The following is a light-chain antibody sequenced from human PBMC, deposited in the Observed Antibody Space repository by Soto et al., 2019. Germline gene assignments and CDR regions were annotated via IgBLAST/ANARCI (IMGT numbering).Light chain of an antibody. CDR2: DAS. Sequence: EIVLTQSPATLSLSPGDTATLSCRASQSVSTWLTWYQQKPGQAPRLLIYDASHRATGIPARFSGSGAGTDFTLTISSLEPEDFAYYYCQQRSNWITFGQGTQLE. CDR3: QQRSNWIT. J-gene: IGKJ5*01. V-gene: IGKV3-11*01. CDR1: QSVSTW.